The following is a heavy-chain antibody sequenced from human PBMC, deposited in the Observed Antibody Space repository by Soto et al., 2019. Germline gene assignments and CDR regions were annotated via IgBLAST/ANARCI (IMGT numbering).Heavy chain of an antibody. D-gene: IGHD3-10*01. J-gene: IGHJ6*02. CDR3: ASRGRPGSDYYYYYGMDV. Sequence: GASVKVSCKASGGTFSSYAISWVRQAPGQGLEWMGGIIPIFGTANYAQKFQGRVTITADKSTSTAYMELSSLRSEDTAVYYCASRGRPGSDYYYYYGMDVWGQGTTVTVSS. CDR2: IIPIFGTA. CDR1: GGTFSSYA. V-gene: IGHV1-69*06.